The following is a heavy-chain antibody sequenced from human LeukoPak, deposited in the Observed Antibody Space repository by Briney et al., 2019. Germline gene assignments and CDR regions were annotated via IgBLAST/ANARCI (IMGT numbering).Heavy chain of an antibody. J-gene: IGHJ4*02. CDR2: ISFDGTNK. CDR3: SRDRGAGDFDY. V-gene: IGHV3-30-3*01. D-gene: IGHD3-10*01. Sequence: GGSLRLSCAASGFTFSSYAMHWVRQAPGKGLEWVAVISFDGTNKYYGDSVKGRFTVSRDNSENTLYLQMSSLRTEDTAVYYCSRDRGAGDFDYWGQGTLVTVSS. CDR1: GFTFSSYA.